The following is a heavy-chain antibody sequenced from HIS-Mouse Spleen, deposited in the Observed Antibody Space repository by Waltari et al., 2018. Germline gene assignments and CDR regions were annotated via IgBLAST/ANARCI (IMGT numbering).Heavy chain of an antibody. D-gene: IGHD6-13*01. CDR2: IYYSGGT. Sequence: QLQLQESGPGLVKPSETLSLTCTVSGGSISSSSYCWGWIRQPPGKGLEWIGSIYYSGGTYYSPSLKSRVTISVDTSKNQFSLKLSSVTAADTAVYYCAREIPYSSSWYDWYFDLWGRGTLVTVSS. CDR3: AREIPYSSSWYDWYFDL. V-gene: IGHV4-39*07. CDR1: GGSISSSSYC. J-gene: IGHJ2*01.